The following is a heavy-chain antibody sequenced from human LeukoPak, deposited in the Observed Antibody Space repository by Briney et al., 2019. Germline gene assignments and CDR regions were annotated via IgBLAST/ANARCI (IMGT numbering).Heavy chain of an antibody. V-gene: IGHV1-18*01. CDR2: ISAYNGNT. J-gene: IGHJ4*02. CDR3: AREFSSSFDY. D-gene: IGHD6-13*01. CDR1: GYTFTSYG. Sequence: ASVKVSCKASGYTFTSYGISWVRQAPGQGLEWMGWISAYNGNTNYAQKFQGRVTMTRDTSISTAYMELSRLRSDDTAVYYCAREFSSSFDYWGQGTLVTVSS.